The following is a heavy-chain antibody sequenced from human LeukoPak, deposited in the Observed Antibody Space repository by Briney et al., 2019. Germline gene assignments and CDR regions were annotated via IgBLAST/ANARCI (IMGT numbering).Heavy chain of an antibody. CDR3: ASSYGDLNFDY. CDR2: IYTSGST. Sequence: SETLSLTCTVSGGSISSGSYYWSWIRQPAGKGLEWIGRIYTSGSTNYNPSLKSRVTISVNTSKNQFSLKLSSVTAADTAVYYCASSYGDLNFDYWGQGTLVTVSS. D-gene: IGHD4-17*01. CDR1: GGSISSGSYY. J-gene: IGHJ4*02. V-gene: IGHV4-61*02.